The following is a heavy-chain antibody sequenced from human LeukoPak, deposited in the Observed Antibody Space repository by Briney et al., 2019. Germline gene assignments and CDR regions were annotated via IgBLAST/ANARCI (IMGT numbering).Heavy chain of an antibody. J-gene: IGHJ4*02. CDR2: ISSSGSTI. D-gene: IGHD4-23*01. CDR3: ERDPTTMVTPKHY. CDR1: GFTFSDYY. Sequence: SGRSLRLSCAASGFTFSDYYMSWIRQAPGKWLELVSYISSSGSTIYYADSVKGRFTISRDNAKNSLYLQMNSLRAEDTAVYYCERDPTTMVTPKHYWGQGTLVTVTS. V-gene: IGHV3-11*04.